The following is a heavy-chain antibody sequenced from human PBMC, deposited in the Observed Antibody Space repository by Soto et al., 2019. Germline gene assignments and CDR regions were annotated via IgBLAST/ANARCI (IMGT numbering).Heavy chain of an antibody. CDR3: AKNWNWGSLVH. CDR1: GGSISSGGYS. D-gene: IGHD7-27*01. V-gene: IGHV4-61*08. CDR2: VYHSGST. Sequence: SETLSLTCAVSGGSISSGGYSWSWIRQPPGKGLEWIGYVYHSGSTNYNPSLKSRVTISVDTPKNQFSLKLSSVTAADTAVYYCAKNWNWGSLVHWGQGTLVTVSS. J-gene: IGHJ4*02.